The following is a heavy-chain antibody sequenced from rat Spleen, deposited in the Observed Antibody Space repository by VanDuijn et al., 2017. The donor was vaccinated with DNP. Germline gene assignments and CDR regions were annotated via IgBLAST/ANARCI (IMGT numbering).Heavy chain of an antibody. Sequence: EVQLVESDGGLVQPGRSLKLSCAASGFTFSDYYMAWVRQAPTKGLEWVATISNAGDHTYYSDSVKGRFTISRDNAENTVYLQMNSLRSEDTATYYCTRQLGLDYWGQGVMVTVSS. CDR1: GFTFSDYY. CDR2: ISNAGDHT. D-gene: IGHD5-1*01. J-gene: IGHJ2*01. V-gene: IGHV5-25*01. CDR3: TRQLGLDY.